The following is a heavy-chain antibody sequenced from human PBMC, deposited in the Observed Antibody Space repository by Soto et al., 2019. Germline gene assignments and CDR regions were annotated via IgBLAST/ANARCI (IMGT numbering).Heavy chain of an antibody. CDR2: INHSGST. CDR1: GGSFSGYY. V-gene: IGHV4-34*01. CDR3: AGRYSYVGGPYFDY. J-gene: IGHJ4*02. D-gene: IGHD5-18*01. Sequence: QVQLQQWGAGLLKPSETLSLTCAVYGGSFSGYYWSWIRQPPGKGLEWIGEINHSGSTNYNPSLKSRVTISVDTSKNQFSLKLSSVTAADTAVYYCAGRYSYVGGPYFDYWGQGTLVTVSS.